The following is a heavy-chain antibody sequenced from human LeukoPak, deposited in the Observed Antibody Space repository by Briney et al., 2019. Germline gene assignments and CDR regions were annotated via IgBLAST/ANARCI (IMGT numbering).Heavy chain of an antibody. D-gene: IGHD2-15*01. CDR1: GFTFSSYG. Sequence: GGSLRLSCAASGFTFSSYGMHWVRQAPGKGLEWVASIRYDGSNKYYADSVKGRFTISRDNSKNTLYLQMNSLRAEDTAVYYCAKLGYCSGGSCYSDDYWGQGTLVTVSS. V-gene: IGHV3-30*02. J-gene: IGHJ4*02. CDR3: AKLGYCSGGSCYSDDY. CDR2: IRYDGSNK.